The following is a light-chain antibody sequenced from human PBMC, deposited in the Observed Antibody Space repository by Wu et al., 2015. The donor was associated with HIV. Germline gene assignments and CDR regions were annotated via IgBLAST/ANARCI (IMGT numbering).Light chain of an antibody. Sequence: QMTQSPSTLSASVGDRVTITCRASQSISCWLAWYQQKPGKAPKLLIYKASSLESGVPSRFSGSGSGTEFTLTISSLQPDDFATYYCQQYNSWAWTFGQGTKVEIK. V-gene: IGKV1-5*03. CDR1: QSISCW. CDR2: KAS. CDR3: QQYNSWAWT. J-gene: IGKJ1*01.